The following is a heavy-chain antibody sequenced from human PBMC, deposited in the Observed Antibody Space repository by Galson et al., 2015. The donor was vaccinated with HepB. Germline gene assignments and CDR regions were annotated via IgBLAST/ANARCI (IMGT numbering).Heavy chain of an antibody. CDR1: GFTFNRYG. D-gene: IGHD6-25*01. J-gene: IGHJ4*01. Sequence: SLRLSCAVSGFTFNRYGMHWVHQAPGKGLEWVALIWSNGSNRYYSNSVMGRFTISRDNSKNTLYLEMNSLRAEDTGVYYCAPEMAIAAPASLDLWDHGTLVTVSS. V-gene: IGHV3-33*01. CDR3: APEMAIAAPASLDL. CDR2: IWSNGSNR.